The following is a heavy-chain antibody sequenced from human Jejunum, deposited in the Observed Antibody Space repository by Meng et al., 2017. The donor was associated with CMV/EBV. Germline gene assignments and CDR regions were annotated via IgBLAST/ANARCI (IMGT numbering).Heavy chain of an antibody. CDR3: VRDQKHALDLWSGYRGSWGSDWFDP. D-gene: IGHD3-3*01. Sequence: WVRQAPGKGLEWVANIKQDGSETYYVDSVKGRFTISRDNAKNSLYLQVNSLRAEDTAVYYCVRDQKHALDLWSGYRGSWGSDWFDPWGQGTLVTVSS. CDR2: IKQDGSET. V-gene: IGHV3-7*01. J-gene: IGHJ5*02.